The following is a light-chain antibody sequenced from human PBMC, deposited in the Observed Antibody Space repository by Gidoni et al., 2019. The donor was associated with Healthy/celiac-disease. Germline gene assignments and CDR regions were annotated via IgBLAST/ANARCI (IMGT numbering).Light chain of an antibody. V-gene: IGKV3-20*01. CDR3: QQYGSSWT. Sequence: EIVLTQPPGTLSLSPGERATLSCRASQSVSSSYLAWYQQKPGQAPRLLIYGASSRATGIPDRFSGSGSGTDFTLTIGRLEPEDFAVYYCQQYGSSWTFGQGTKVEIK. CDR1: QSVSSSY. J-gene: IGKJ1*01. CDR2: GAS.